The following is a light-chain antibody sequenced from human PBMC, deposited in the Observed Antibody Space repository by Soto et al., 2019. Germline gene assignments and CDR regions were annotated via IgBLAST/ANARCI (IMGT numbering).Light chain of an antibody. V-gene: IGKV1-5*01. Sequence: DIQMTQSAATLSASVGDRVTITCRASQSVRSWLAWYQQKPGTAPKLLIFDASRLESGVPSRFSGSGSGTEFTLSISSLQPEDFATYYCQQYETFSGTFGPGTKVDIK. CDR1: QSVRSW. J-gene: IGKJ1*01. CDR2: DAS. CDR3: QQYETFSGT.